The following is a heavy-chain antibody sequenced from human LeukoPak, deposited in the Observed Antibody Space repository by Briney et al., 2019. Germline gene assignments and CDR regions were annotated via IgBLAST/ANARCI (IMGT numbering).Heavy chain of an antibody. CDR3: AKDFSVYYYDSRVLDY. CDR1: GLTFSSYG. J-gene: IGHJ4*02. D-gene: IGHD3-22*01. CDR2: IRYDGGNK. V-gene: IGHV3-30*02. Sequence: PGGSVRLSCAASGLTFSSYGMHWVRQAPDKGLEWVAFIRYDGGNKYYADSVKGRFTISRDNSKNTLYLQMNSLRAEDTAVYYCAKDFSVYYYDSRVLDYWGQGTLVTVSS.